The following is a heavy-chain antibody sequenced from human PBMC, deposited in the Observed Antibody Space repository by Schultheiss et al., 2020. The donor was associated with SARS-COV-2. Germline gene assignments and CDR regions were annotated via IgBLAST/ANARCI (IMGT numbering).Heavy chain of an antibody. J-gene: IGHJ4*02. CDR1: GYTLTELS. CDR3: ARLPKDWMAGYYFDY. V-gene: IGHV1-18*01. Sequence: ASVKVSCKVSGYTLTELSMHWVRQAPGKGLEWMGWISAGNGNTKYAQKFQGTVTMTTDTSAGTAYMEVTSLRSDDTAVYYCARLPKDWMAGYYFDYWGQGTLVTVSS. D-gene: IGHD1-1*01. CDR2: ISAGNGNT.